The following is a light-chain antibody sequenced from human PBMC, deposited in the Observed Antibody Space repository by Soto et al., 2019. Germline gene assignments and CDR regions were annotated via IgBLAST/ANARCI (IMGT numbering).Light chain of an antibody. CDR1: SSNIGAGYD. J-gene: IGLJ1*01. CDR3: QSYDSSLGGSYV. Sequence: QSVLPQPPSVSGAPGQRVTISCTGSSSNIGAGYDVHWYQQLPGTAPRLLIHGNSNRPSGVPDRFSGSKSGTSASLAITGLQAEDEADYYCQSYDSSLGGSYVFGTGTKVTVL. CDR2: GNS. V-gene: IGLV1-40*01.